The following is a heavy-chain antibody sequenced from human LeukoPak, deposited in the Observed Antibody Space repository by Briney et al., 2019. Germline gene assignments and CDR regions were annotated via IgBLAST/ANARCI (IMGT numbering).Heavy chain of an antibody. J-gene: IGHJ5*02. V-gene: IGHV1-2*02. CDR1: GYTFTGYY. CDR2: INPNSGAT. CDR3: AREGPLRLPYFDP. Sequence: GASVKVSCKASGYTFTGYYMHWVRQAPGQGLEWMGWINPNSGATNYAQKFQGRVTMTRDTSVSTAYMELSRLRSDDTAVYYCAREGPLRLPYFDPWGQGTLVIVSS. D-gene: IGHD5/OR15-5a*01.